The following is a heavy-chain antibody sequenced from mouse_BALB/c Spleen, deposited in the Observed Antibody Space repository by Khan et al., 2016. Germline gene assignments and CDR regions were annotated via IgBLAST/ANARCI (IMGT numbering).Heavy chain of an antibody. V-gene: IGHV1S135*01. CDR3: ARGYGNYVNWYFDV. J-gene: IGHJ1*01. D-gene: IGHD2-10*02. CDR1: GYSFTGYN. Sequence: VQLQQSGPELEKPGASVKISCKASGYSFTGYNMNWVKQSHGKSLEWIGNIDPYYGGTSYNQKFKGKATLTVDKSSSTAYMQLTSLPSEASSFYYCARGYGNYVNWYFDVWGAGTTVTVSS. CDR2: IDPYYGGT.